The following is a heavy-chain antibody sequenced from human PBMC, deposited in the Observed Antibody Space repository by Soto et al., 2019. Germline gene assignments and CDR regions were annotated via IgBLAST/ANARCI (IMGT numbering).Heavy chain of an antibody. J-gene: IGHJ4*02. CDR3: ASTLNPNYYDFWSGYYN. CDR1: GGTFSSYA. Sequence: SVKVSCKASGGTFSSYAISWVRQAPGQGLEWMGGIIPIFGTANYAQKFQGRVTITADESTSTAYMELSSLRSEDTAVYYCASTLNPNYYDFWSGYYNWGQGTLVTVSS. CDR2: IIPIFGTA. D-gene: IGHD3-3*01. V-gene: IGHV1-69*13.